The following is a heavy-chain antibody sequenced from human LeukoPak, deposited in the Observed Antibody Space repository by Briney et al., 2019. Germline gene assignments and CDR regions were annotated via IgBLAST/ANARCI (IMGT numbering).Heavy chain of an antibody. J-gene: IGHJ4*03. CDR2: INHSGST. D-gene: IGHD6-19*01. Sequence: SETLSLTCAVYGGSFSGYYWSWIRQPPGKGLEWIGEINHSGSTNYNPSLKSRVTISVDTSKNQFSLKLSSVTAADTAVYYCARPHGAVAGTEDYFDYWGQGTTVTVSS. CDR3: ARPHGAVAGTEDYFDY. CDR1: GGSFSGYY. V-gene: IGHV4-34*01.